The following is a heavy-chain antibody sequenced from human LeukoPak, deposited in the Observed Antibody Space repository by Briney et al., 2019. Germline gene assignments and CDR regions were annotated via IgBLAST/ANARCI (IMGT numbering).Heavy chain of an antibody. CDR2: INPNSGGT. D-gene: IGHD1-1*01. CDR1: GNTFTGYY. J-gene: IGHJ4*02. V-gene: IGHV1-2*02. CDR3: VASSPQNWKAHDY. Sequence: ASVKVSCKTSGNTFTGYYMHWVRQAPGQGLEWMGWINPNSGGTNYAQKFQGRVSMTEDTSTDTAYMELSSLRSEDTAVYYCVASSPQNWKAHDYWGQGTLVTVSS.